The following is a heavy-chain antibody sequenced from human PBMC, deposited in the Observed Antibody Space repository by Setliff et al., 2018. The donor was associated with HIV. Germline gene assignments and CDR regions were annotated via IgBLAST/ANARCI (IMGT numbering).Heavy chain of an antibody. CDR3: ARRLVVVAAEDYFDS. J-gene: IGHJ4*02. Sequence: TLSLTCSVSGDSISNSAYFWGWIRQPSGKGLEYIGSIYYNGDTYYNPSLKSRVTISVDTSNNQFSLKLRSVTAADTAVYYCARRLVVVAAEDYFDSWGQGALVTVSS. D-gene: IGHD2-15*01. V-gene: IGHV4-39*01. CDR1: GDSISNSAYF. CDR2: IYYNGDT.